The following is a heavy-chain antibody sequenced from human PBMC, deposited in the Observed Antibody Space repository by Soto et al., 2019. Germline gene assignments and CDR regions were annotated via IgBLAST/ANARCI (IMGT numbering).Heavy chain of an antibody. CDR1: GGSISSSSYY. Sequence: CETLSLTGTVSGGSISSSSYYWGWFRQPPGKGLEWIGHISDRGNIYYNPPLESRVAISTDTSKNQVSLTLTAVNAADTAVYFCARGRHWFGPWGQGTLVTVSS. J-gene: IGHJ5*02. CDR3: ARGRHWFGP. V-gene: IGHV4-39*07. CDR2: ISDRGNI.